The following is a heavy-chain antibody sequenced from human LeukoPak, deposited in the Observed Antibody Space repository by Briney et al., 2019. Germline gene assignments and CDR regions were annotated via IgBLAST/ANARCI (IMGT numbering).Heavy chain of an antibody. D-gene: IGHD2-21*01. J-gene: IGHJ5*02. CDR1: GGSISSYY. CDR3: ARDFWGDRDNWFDP. CDR2: IYTSGST. Sequence: SETLSLTCTVSGGSISSYYWSWIRQPAGKGLEWIGRIYTSGSTNYNPSLKSRVTMSVDTPKNQFSLKLSSVTAADTAVYYCARDFWGDRDNWFDPWGQGTLVTVSS. V-gene: IGHV4-4*07.